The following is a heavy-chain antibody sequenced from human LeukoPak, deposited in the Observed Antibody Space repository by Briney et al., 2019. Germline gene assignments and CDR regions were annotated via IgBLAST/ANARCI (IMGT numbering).Heavy chain of an antibody. Sequence: SETLSLTCAVYGESFSGHYWSWNWSWIRQPPGKRLEWIGEINHSGTINYNPSLKSRVTISVDMSKYQFSLKMSSVTAADTAVYYCASDSYSSIFYYWGQGTLVTVSS. J-gene: IGHJ4*02. CDR2: INHSGTI. CDR1: GESFSGHY. D-gene: IGHD6-13*01. V-gene: IGHV4-34*01. CDR3: ASDSYSSIFYY.